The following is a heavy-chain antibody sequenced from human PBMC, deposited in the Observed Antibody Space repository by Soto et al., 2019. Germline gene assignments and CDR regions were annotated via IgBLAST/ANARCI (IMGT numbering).Heavy chain of an antibody. Sequence: SETLSLTCTVSGGSVSSGSYYWSWIRQPPGKGLEWIGYIHYSGSTNYNPSLKSRVVISLDTSKNQFSLQLSSVTAADTAVYYCARIEGGADYYYYGMDVWGQGTTVTVSS. CDR2: IHYSGST. CDR1: GGSVSSGSYY. D-gene: IGHD3-16*01. V-gene: IGHV4-61*01. CDR3: ARIEGGADYYYYGMDV. J-gene: IGHJ6*02.